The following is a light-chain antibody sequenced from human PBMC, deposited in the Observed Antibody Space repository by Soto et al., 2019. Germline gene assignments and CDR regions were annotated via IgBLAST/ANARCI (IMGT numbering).Light chain of an antibody. Sequence: DIQMTQSPSPLSASIGDRVTITCRASQGINHFLAWYQQKPGKVPKLLIYAASTLHSGVPSRFSGSGSGTDFSLTISRLQPEDVATYYCQKYDGSPLTYGGGTKVEIK. V-gene: IGKV1-27*01. CDR1: QGINHF. CDR3: QKYDGSPLT. CDR2: AAS. J-gene: IGKJ4*01.